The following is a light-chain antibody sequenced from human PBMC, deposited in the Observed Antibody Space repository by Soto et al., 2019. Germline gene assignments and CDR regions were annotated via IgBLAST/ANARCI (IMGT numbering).Light chain of an antibody. Sequence: EIVSTQSPATLSLYPGERATLSCMASQSVSSYLAWYQQKPGQAPRLLIYDASNRATGIPARFSGSGSGTDFTLTISSLEPEDFAVYYCQQRSNWPLPFGGVTKV. CDR2: DAS. CDR3: QQRSNWPLP. CDR1: QSVSSY. J-gene: IGKJ4*01. V-gene: IGKV3-11*01.